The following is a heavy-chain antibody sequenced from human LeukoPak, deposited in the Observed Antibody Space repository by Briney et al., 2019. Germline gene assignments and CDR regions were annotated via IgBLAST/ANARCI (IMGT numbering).Heavy chain of an antibody. CDR3: AREASNLPNWFDP. CDR1: GGSITNYY. Sequence: SETLSLTCTVSGGSITNYYWSWIRQPPGKGLEWIGYIHYSGSTKYKSSLKSRVTISVDTSKNQFSLKLSSVTAADTAVYYCAREASNLPNWFDPWGQGTLVTVSS. V-gene: IGHV4-59*01. J-gene: IGHJ5*02. CDR2: IHYSGST. D-gene: IGHD1-14*01.